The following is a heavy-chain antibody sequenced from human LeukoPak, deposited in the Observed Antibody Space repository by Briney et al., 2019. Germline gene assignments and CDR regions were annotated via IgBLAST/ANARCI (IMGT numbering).Heavy chain of an antibody. V-gene: IGHV3-7*01. CDR1: GFSFSDYA. CDR2: IKQDGSEK. CDR3: ARVSYCGGDCYETPFDY. D-gene: IGHD2-21*02. Sequence: GGSLRLSCAASGFSFSDYAIYWVRQTPGKGLEWVANIKQDGSEKYYVDSVKGRFTISRDNAKNSLYLQMNSLRAEDTAVYYCARVSYCGGDCYETPFDYWGQGTLVTVSS. J-gene: IGHJ4*02.